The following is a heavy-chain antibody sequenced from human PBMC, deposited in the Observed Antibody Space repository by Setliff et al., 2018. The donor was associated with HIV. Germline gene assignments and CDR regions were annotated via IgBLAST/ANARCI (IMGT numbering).Heavy chain of an antibody. J-gene: IGHJ4*02. V-gene: IGHV4-61*09. Sequence: PSETLSLTCTVSGGSINSGSYYWNWIRQPAGKGLEWIGHIYASGSTNYNPSLKSRVTMSVDTSKNQFSLKLNSLIAADTAVYFCARGGPDYYDYFTRFDYWGQGTLVTVSS. CDR1: GGSINSGSYY. CDR2: IYASGST. CDR3: ARGGPDYYDYFTRFDY. D-gene: IGHD3-22*01.